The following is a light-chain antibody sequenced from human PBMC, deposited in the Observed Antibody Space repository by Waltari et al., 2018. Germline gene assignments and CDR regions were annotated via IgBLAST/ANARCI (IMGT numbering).Light chain of an antibody. Sequence: DIPMTQSPSTLSASVGDRVTITCRANPSIRNWLAWYQQKPVEAPKLLIYKASSLGDGVPSRVNGSGSGTHFTLTITSLQPDDFATYYCQQYDSYRTFGQGTKVDIK. CDR1: PSIRNW. J-gene: IGKJ1*01. CDR3: QQYDSYRT. V-gene: IGKV1-5*03. CDR2: KAS.